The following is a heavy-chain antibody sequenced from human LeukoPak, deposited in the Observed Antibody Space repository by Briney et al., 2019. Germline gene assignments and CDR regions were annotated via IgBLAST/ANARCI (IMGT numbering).Heavy chain of an antibody. D-gene: IGHD2-2*01. CDR3: AKDNPIETVPGLGPGQ. V-gene: IGHV3-74*01. J-gene: IGHJ4*02. Sequence: PGGSLRLSCAASGLTASSNWMHWVRQAPGKGLVWVSRINSDGSDTRYADSVKGRFTISRDNAKNTMYLQMNSLRVDDAGVYYCAKDNPIETVPGLGPGQWGQGTLVTVSS. CDR2: INSDGSDT. CDR1: GLTASSNW.